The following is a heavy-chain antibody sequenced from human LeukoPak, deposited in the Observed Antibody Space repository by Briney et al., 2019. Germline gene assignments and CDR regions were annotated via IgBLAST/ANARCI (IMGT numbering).Heavy chain of an antibody. CDR2: ISSSSSYI. CDR3: ARVYSDFDAFDI. Sequence: GGSLRLSCAASGFTVSSNYMSWVRQAPGKGLEWVSSISSSSSYIYYADSVKGRFTISRDNAKNSLYLQMNSLRAEDTAVYYCARVYSDFDAFDIWGQGTMVTVSS. CDR1: GFTVSSNY. D-gene: IGHD4-11*01. J-gene: IGHJ3*02. V-gene: IGHV3-21*01.